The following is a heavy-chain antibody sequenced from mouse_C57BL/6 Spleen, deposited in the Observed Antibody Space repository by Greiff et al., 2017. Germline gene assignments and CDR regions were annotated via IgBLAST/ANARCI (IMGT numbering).Heavy chain of an antibody. Sequence: VQLQQSGAELVKPGASVKISCKASGYAFSSYWMNWVKQRPGKGLEWIGQIYPGDGDTNYNGKFKGKATLTADKSSSTAYMQLSSLTSEDSAVYFCARGGDYYGSSYVEIAYWGQGTLVTVSA. CDR2: IYPGDGDT. CDR1: GYAFSSYW. D-gene: IGHD1-1*01. J-gene: IGHJ3*01. CDR3: ARGGDYYGSSYVEIAY. V-gene: IGHV1-80*01.